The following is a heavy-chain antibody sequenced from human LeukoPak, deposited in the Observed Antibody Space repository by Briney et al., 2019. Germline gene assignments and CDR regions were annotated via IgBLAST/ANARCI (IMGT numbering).Heavy chain of an antibody. CDR2: IYRGDSDT. CDR3: ARHAYHDDNSGYYFAY. Sequence: GEALETSLKGAGYRFTSYWIGWVRPMAGKGLGGVGRIYRGDSDTRYSPSFQGQVTISADKSISTPYLQWNSLKASDTAMYYCARHAYHDDNSGYYFAYWGQGTLVTISS. J-gene: IGHJ4*02. CDR1: GYRFTSYW. D-gene: IGHD3-22*01. V-gene: IGHV5-51*01.